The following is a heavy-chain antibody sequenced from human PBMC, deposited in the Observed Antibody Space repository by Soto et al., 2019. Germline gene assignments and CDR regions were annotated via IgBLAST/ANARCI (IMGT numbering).Heavy chain of an antibody. V-gene: IGHV3-33*06. CDR1: GFTFNSYG. J-gene: IGHJ4*02. D-gene: IGHD5-12*01. CDR3: AKGRSRYSDYDLDY. CDR2: IWYDGRNT. Sequence: QVQLVESGGGVVQPGRSLRLSCAASGFTFNSYGMHWVRQAPGKGLEWVALIWYDGRNTYYADSVKGRFTVSRDNSKNTLSLLMNSLRAEDTAVYYCAKGRSRYSDYDLDYWGQGTLVTVSS.